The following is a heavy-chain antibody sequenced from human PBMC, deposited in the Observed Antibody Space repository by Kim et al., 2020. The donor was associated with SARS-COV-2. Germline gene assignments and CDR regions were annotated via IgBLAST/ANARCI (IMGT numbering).Heavy chain of an antibody. D-gene: IGHD3-10*01. J-gene: IGHJ4*02. CDR2: IHSSGDT. CDR1: GLTFNNYP. V-gene: IGHV3-23*05. CDR3: AKHDILVRGILLYDF. Sequence: GGSLRLSCAVSGLTFNNYPMSWVRQAPGRGLEWVSTIHSSGDTYYADSVKGRFTISRDNSKNTLYLQMDSLRAEDTAKYYCAKHDILVRGILLYDFWGQGTLVTVSS.